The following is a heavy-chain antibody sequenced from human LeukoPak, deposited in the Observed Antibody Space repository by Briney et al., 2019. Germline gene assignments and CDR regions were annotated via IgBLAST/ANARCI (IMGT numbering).Heavy chain of an antibody. J-gene: IGHJ3*02. CDR2: IRYDGSNK. CDR1: GFTFSSYG. V-gene: IGHV3-30*02. Sequence: GGSLRLSCAASGFTFSSYGMHWVRQAPGKGLDWLAFIRYDGSNKYYADSVKGRFTISRDNSKNTLYLQMNSLRAEDTAVYYCAKDERLYQPPEDAFDIWGQGTMVIVSS. D-gene: IGHD2-2*01. CDR3: AKDERLYQPPEDAFDI.